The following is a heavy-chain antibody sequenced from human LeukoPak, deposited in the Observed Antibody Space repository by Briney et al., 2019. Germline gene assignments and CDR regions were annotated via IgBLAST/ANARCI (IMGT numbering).Heavy chain of an antibody. V-gene: IGHV4-59*08. CDR3: ARLNAGYSSGWHQLFDY. CDR1: GGSISSYY. Sequence: NPSETLSLTCTVSGGSISSYYWSWIRQPPGKGLEWIGYIYYSGSANYNPSLKSRVTISVDTSKNQFSLKLSSVTAADTAVYYCARLNAGYSSGWHQLFDYWGQGTLVTVSS. D-gene: IGHD6-19*01. CDR2: IYYSGSA. J-gene: IGHJ4*02.